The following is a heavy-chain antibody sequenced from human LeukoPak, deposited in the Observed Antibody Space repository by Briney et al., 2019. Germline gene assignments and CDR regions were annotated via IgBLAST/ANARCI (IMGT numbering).Heavy chain of an antibody. J-gene: IGHJ6*03. Sequence: TSETLSLTCTVSGGSISSGSYYWSWIRQPAGKRLEWIGHIYRSGSTNYNPSLKSRVTISVDTSKNQFSLKLSSVTAADTAVYYCAREGKTGGYYYYYMDVWGKGTTVTISS. V-gene: IGHV4-61*10. CDR2: IYRSGST. CDR1: GGSISSGSYY. CDR3: AREGKTGGYYYYYMDV.